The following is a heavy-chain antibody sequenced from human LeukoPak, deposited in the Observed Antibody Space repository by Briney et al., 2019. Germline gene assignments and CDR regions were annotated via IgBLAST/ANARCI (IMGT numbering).Heavy chain of an antibody. Sequence: PSETLSLTCTVSGGSISSYYWSWIRQPPGKGLEWIGYIYYSGSTNYNPSLKSRVTISVDTSKNQFSLKLSSVTAADTAVYYCALYGWYFDLWGRGTLVTVSS. V-gene: IGHV4-59*12. CDR1: GGSISSYY. CDR2: IYYSGST. CDR3: ALYGWYFDL. D-gene: IGHD2-8*01. J-gene: IGHJ2*01.